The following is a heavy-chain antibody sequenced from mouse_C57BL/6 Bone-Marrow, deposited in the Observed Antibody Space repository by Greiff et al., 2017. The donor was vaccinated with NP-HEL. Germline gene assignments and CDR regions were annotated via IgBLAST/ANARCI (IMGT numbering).Heavy chain of an antibody. J-gene: IGHJ4*01. CDR3: ARGGYYPYAMDY. CDR1: GYTFTDYY. V-gene: IGHV1-19*01. Sequence: VQLQQSGPVLVKPGASVKMSCKASGYTFTDYYMNWVKQSHGKSLEWIGVINPYNGGTSYNQKFKGKATLTVDKSSSTAYMELNSLTSEDSAVYYCARGGYYPYAMDYWGQGTSVTVSS. CDR2: INPYNGGT. D-gene: IGHD2-3*01.